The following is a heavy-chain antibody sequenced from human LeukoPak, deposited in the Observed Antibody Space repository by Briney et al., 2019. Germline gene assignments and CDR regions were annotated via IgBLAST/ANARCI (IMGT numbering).Heavy chain of an antibody. D-gene: IGHD3-16*01. CDR1: GGSISSYY. V-gene: IGHV4-59*01. CDR2: IYYSGST. Sequence: PSETLSLTCTVSGGSISSYYWSWIRQPPGKGLEWIGYIYYSGSTNYNPSLKSRVTISVDTSKKQFSLKLTSVTAADTAVYYCARPMITFGEVNYDAFDIWGQGTMVTVSS. CDR3: ARPMITFGEVNYDAFDI. J-gene: IGHJ3*02.